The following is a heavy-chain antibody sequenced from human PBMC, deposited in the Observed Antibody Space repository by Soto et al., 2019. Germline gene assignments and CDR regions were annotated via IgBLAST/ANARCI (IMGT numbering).Heavy chain of an antibody. CDR1: GGSISSYY. V-gene: IGHV4-59*01. J-gene: IGHJ5*02. CDR2: IYYSGST. CDR3: ARGDNWFDP. Sequence: SETLSLICTVSGGSISSYYWSWIRQPPGKGLEWIGYIYYSGSTNYNPSLKSRVTISVDTSKNQFSLKLSSVTAADTAVYYCARGDNWFDPWGQGTLVTVS.